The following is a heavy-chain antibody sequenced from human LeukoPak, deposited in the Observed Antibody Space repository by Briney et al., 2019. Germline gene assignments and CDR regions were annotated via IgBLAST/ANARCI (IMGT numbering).Heavy chain of an antibody. D-gene: IGHD4-17*01. V-gene: IGHV3-13*01. CDR1: GFTFSRYD. J-gene: IGHJ2*01. CDR3: ARTTVTTGPYWYFDL. CDR2: ITIAGDT. Sequence: GGSLRLSCAASGFTFSRYDMHWVRQAAGKGLEWVSAITIAGDTYYPGSVKGRFTISRENAKSSLYLQMNSLRSGDTAVYYCARTTVTTGPYWYFDLWGRGTLVTVSS.